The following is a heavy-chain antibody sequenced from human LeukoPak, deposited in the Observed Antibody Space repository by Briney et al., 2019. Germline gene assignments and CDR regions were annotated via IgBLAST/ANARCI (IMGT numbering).Heavy chain of an antibody. CDR1: GYRFTSYW. D-gene: IGHD2-15*01. Sequence: GESRKISCKGSGYRFTSYWIGWARQMPGKGLEWMGLIYPGDSDTRYSPSFQGQVTISADKPISTANLQWSSLKASDTAMYYCARPGYCSGGSCYYPAPLDYWGQGTLVTVSS. V-gene: IGHV5-51*01. J-gene: IGHJ4*02. CDR2: IYPGDSDT. CDR3: ARPGYCSGGSCYYPAPLDY.